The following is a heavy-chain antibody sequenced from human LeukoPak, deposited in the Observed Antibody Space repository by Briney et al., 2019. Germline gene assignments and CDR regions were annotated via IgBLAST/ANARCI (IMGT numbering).Heavy chain of an antibody. Sequence: GGSLRLSCVASGFTFDDYAMHWVRQAPGKGLVWVSRINPDGSRTNYADSVEGRFTISRDNAKNTLYLQMNSLRAEDTAVYYCARVLLGSWDWFDPWGQGTLVTVSS. J-gene: IGHJ5*02. D-gene: IGHD3-10*01. CDR1: GFTFDDYA. CDR3: ARVLLGSWDWFDP. CDR2: INPDGSRT. V-gene: IGHV3-74*01.